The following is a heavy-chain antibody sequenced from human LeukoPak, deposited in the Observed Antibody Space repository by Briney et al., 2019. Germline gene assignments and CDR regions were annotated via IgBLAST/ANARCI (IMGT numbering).Heavy chain of an antibody. CDR3: AKFYDFWSGYFDF. CDR2: IYTSGST. V-gene: IGHV4-4*07. Sequence: PSETLSLTCTVSGGSVSSYYWSWIRQPAGKGLEWIGRIYTSGSTNYHPSLKSRVTMSVDTSKNQFSLKLSSVTAADTAVYYCAKFYDFWSGYFDFWGQGTLVTVSS. D-gene: IGHD3-3*01. J-gene: IGHJ4*02. CDR1: GGSVSSYY.